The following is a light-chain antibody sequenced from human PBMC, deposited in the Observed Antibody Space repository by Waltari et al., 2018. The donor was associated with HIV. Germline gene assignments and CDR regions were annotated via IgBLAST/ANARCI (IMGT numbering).Light chain of an antibody. CDR1: SPHIGAGYD. V-gene: IGLV1-40*01. Sequence: QSVLTQPPSVSGAPGQRVTISCTGSSPHIGAGYDVHWYHQLPGTAPKLPIHGHPNGPSGVSDRFSGTKSGTSASLAITGLQAEDEADYYCQSYDSRQSGFWVFGGGTTLTVL. CDR2: GHP. CDR3: QSYDSRQSGFWV. J-gene: IGLJ3*02.